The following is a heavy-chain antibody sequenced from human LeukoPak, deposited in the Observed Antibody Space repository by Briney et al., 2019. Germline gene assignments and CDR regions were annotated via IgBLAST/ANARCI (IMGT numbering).Heavy chain of an antibody. CDR1: GFTFSSYG. CDR2: ISGSGGST. D-gene: IGHD3-10*01. V-gene: IGHV3-23*01. CDR3: AKDSYGSGSYYNIDY. J-gene: IGHJ4*02. Sequence: PGGSLRLSCAASGFTFSSYGMSWVRQAPGKGLKWVSAISGSGGSTYYADSVKGRFTISRDNSKNTLYLQMNSLRAEDTAVYYCAKDSYGSGSYYNIDYWGQGTLVTVSS.